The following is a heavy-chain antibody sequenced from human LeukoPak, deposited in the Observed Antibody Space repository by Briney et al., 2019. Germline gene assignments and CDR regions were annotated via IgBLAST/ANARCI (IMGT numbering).Heavy chain of an antibody. Sequence: SETLSLTCAVYGGSFSGYYWSWIRQPLGKGLEWIGEINHSGSTNYNPSLKSRVTISVDTSKNQFSLKLSSVTAADTAVYYCAGGLRPGDCSSTSCYTYYYYGMDVWGQGTTVTVSS. CDR3: AGGLRPGDCSSTSCYTYYYYGMDV. CDR1: GGSFSGYY. CDR2: INHSGST. V-gene: IGHV4-34*01. D-gene: IGHD2-2*02. J-gene: IGHJ6*02.